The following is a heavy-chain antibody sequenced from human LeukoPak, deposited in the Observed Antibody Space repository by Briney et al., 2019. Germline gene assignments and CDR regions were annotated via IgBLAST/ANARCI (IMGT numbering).Heavy chain of an antibody. D-gene: IGHD5-18*01. CDR3: ARAMDTAMVTSGWFDP. J-gene: IGHJ5*02. CDR1: GGSISSHY. CDR2: IYYSGST. V-gene: IGHV4-59*11. Sequence: SETLSLTCTVSGGSISSHYWSWIRQPPGKGLEWIGYIYYSGSTNYNPSLKSRVTISVDTSKNQFSLKLSSVTAADTAVYYCARAMDTAMVTSGWFDPWGRGTLVTVSS.